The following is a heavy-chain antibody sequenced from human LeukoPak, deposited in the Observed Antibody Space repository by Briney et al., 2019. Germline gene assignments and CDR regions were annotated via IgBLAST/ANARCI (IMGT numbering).Heavy chain of an antibody. CDR1: GYSISSGYY. Sequence: SETLSLTCTVSGYSISSGYYWGWIRQPPGKGLEWIGSIYHSGSTYYNPSLKSRVTISVDTSKNQFSLKLSSVTAADTAVYYCARGWVYYYGSGSYYTNWFDPWGQGTLVTVSS. V-gene: IGHV4-38-2*02. J-gene: IGHJ5*02. CDR3: ARGWVYYYGSGSYYTNWFDP. CDR2: IYHSGST. D-gene: IGHD3-10*01.